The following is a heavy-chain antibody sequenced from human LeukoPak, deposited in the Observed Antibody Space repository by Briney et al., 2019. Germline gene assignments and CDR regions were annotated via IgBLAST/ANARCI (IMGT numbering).Heavy chain of an antibody. CDR3: AKDIGVTTDFSYFDY. CDR1: GFTFSSYA. CDR2: ISGSGGST. V-gene: IGHV3-23*01. J-gene: IGHJ4*02. D-gene: IGHD4-17*01. Sequence: GGSLRLSCAASGFTFSSYAMSWVRQAPGKGLEWVSAISGSGGSTYYADSVKGRFTISRDNSKNTPYLQMNSLRAEDTAVYYCAKDIGVTTDFSYFDYWGQGTLVTVSS.